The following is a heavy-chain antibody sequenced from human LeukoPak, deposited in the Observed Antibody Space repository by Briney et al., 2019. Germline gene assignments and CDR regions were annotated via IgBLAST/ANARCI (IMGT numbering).Heavy chain of an antibody. D-gene: IGHD1-26*01. Sequence: GGSLRLSCAASGFTFSNAWMSWVRQAPGKGLEWVGHIKSKTDGGTTDYAAPVKGRFTISRDDSKNTLYLQMNSLKTEDTAVYYCTTDSYSGSLSWGQGTLVTVSS. CDR2: IKSKTDGGTT. CDR1: GFTFSNAW. J-gene: IGHJ4*02. CDR3: TTDSYSGSLS. V-gene: IGHV3-15*01.